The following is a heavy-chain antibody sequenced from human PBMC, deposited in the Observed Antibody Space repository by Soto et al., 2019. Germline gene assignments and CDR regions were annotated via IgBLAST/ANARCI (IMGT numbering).Heavy chain of an antibody. CDR1: GDTFTTYD. Sequence: SVKVSCKASGDTFTTYDISWVRQAPGQGLEWMGGIIPIFGTANYAQKFQGRVTITADKSTSTAYMELSSLRSEDTAVYYCARDPIYCSSTSCSGLNWFDPWGQGTLVTVSS. CDR3: ARDPIYCSSTSCSGLNWFDP. CDR2: IIPIFGTA. J-gene: IGHJ5*02. D-gene: IGHD2-2*01. V-gene: IGHV1-69*06.